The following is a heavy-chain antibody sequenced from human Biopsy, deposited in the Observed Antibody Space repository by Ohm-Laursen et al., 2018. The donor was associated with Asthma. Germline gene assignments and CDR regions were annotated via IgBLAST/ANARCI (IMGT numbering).Heavy chain of an antibody. V-gene: IGHV1-3*01. CDR1: GYTFTSYA. CDR2: INAGNGNT. D-gene: IGHD6-19*01. Sequence: GATVKISCKASGYTFTSYAMHWVRQAPGQRLEWMGWINAGNGNTKYSQKFQGRVTITRDTSASTAYMELSSLRFEDTAVYYCARDLRYSSGWYPDAFDIWGQGTMVTVSS. J-gene: IGHJ3*02. CDR3: ARDLRYSSGWYPDAFDI.